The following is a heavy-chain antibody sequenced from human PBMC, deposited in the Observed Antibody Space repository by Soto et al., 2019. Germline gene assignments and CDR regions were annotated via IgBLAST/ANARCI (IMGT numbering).Heavy chain of an antibody. CDR1: GGTFSSYA. CDR2: IIPIFGTA. D-gene: IGHD3-22*01. J-gene: IGHJ3*02. Sequence: SVKVSCKASGGTFSSYAISWVRQAPGQGLEWMGGIIPIFGTANYAQKFQGRVTITADKSTSTAYMELSSLRSEDTAVYYCARDETVIVGPGAFDIWGQGTMVTVSS. V-gene: IGHV1-69*06. CDR3: ARDETVIVGPGAFDI.